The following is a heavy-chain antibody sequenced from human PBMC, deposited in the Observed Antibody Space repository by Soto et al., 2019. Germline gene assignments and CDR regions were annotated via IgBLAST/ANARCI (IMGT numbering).Heavy chain of an antibody. CDR1: GHNFGNSW. CDR3: ARPEIPIRSHDYDYPFDR. J-gene: IGHJ5*02. D-gene: IGHD3-22*01. CDR2: SYPDHSQT. Sequence: PGESLKISCKASGHNFGNSWIGWVRQTSGKGLEWVGISYPDHSQTLYSPSFQGQVTISVDKSTSTAYLQWNSLKTSDTAIYYCARPEIPIRSHDYDYPFDRWGQGTLVTVSS. V-gene: IGHV5-51*01.